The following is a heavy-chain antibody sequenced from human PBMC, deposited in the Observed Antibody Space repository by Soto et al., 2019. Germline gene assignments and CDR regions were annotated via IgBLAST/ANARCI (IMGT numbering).Heavy chain of an antibody. CDR3: ARDFRTGDAREAFDI. CDR1: GFNFRSYS. Sequence: EAQLVESGGGLVQPGGSLRLSCVASGFNFRSYSLSWVRQAPGKGLEWIAYIDTSSSLIYYADSVEGRFAISRDNAKNSLYLQVDSLRDEDTALYYCARDFRTGDAREAFDIWGQGTMVTVSS. D-gene: IGHD7-27*01. V-gene: IGHV3-48*02. CDR2: IDTSSSLI. J-gene: IGHJ3*02.